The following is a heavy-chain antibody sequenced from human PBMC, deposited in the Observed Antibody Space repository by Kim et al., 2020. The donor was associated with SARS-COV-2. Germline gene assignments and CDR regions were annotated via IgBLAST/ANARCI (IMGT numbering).Heavy chain of an antibody. CDR3: ARDGGRDGYNFGYYFDY. V-gene: IGHV4-31*03. Sequence: SETLSLTCTVSGGSISSGGYYWSWIRQHPGKGLEWIGYIYYSGSTYYNPSLKSRVTISVDTSKNQFSLKLSSVTAADTAVYYCARDGGRDGYNFGYYFDYWGQGTLVTVSS. CDR1: GGSISSGGYY. CDR2: IYYSGST. J-gene: IGHJ4*02. D-gene: IGHD5-12*01.